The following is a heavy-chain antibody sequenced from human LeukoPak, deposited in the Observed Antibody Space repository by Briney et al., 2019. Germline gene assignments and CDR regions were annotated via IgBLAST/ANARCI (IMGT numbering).Heavy chain of an antibody. CDR2: ISYDGSKT. CDR1: GFTFSDYA. CDR3: AREVRSSRHWYYYGMDV. J-gene: IGHJ6*02. Sequence: GESLRLSCAASGFTFSDYAMHWVRQAPGKGLEWVAVISYDGSKTYYADSVKGRFTISRDNSKNTVYLQMNSLRGEDTAVYYCAREVRSSRHWYYYGMDVWGQGTTVTVSS. D-gene: IGHD6-13*01. V-gene: IGHV3-30*04.